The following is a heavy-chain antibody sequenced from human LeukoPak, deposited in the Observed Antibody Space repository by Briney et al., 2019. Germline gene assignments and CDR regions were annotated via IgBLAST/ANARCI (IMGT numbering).Heavy chain of an antibody. V-gene: IGHV4-34*01. D-gene: IGHD6-13*01. Sequence: PSETLSLTCAVYGGSFSGYYWSWIRQPPGKGLEWIGEINHSGSTNYNPSLKSRVTISVDTSKNQFSLKLSSVTAADTAVYYCASLYSSSWYDHYYYAMDVWGQGTTVTVSS. CDR1: GGSFSGYY. J-gene: IGHJ6*02. CDR2: INHSGST. CDR3: ASLYSSSWYDHYYYAMDV.